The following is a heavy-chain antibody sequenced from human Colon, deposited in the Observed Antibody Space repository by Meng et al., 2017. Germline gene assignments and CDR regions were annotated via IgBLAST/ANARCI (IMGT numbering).Heavy chain of an antibody. Sequence: SETLSLTCTVSGYSISSGYYWGWIRQPPGKGLEWIGSIYHSGSTYYNPSLKSQVTISVDTSKNQFSLKLSSVTAADTAVYYCARGMTTVTLGGTFDPWGHGNRV. V-gene: IGHV4-38-2*02. D-gene: IGHD4-17*01. CDR2: IYHSGST. J-gene: IGHJ5*02. CDR3: ARGMTTVTLGGTFDP. CDR1: GYSISSGYY.